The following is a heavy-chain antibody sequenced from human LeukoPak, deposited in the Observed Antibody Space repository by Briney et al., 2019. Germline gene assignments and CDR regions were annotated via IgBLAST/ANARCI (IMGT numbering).Heavy chain of an antibody. CDR3: ARKRCSSTTCYFDY. V-gene: IGHV4-59*01. D-gene: IGHD2-2*01. CDR2: IYYSGST. CDR1: GGSISTYY. Sequence: SETLSFTCTVSGGSISTYYWSWIRQPPGKGLEWIGYIYYSGSTNYNPSLKSRVTISVDTSKNQFSLKLSSVTAADTAVYYCARKRCSSTTCYFDYWGQGTLVSVCS. J-gene: IGHJ4*02.